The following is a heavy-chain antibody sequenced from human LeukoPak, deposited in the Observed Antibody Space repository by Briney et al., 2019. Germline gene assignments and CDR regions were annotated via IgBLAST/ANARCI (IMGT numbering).Heavy chain of an antibody. Sequence: PGGSLRLSCAASGFSFSSYEMNWVRQAPGKGLEWISYMSTSGGTIYYADSVKGRFTISRDNAKNYSYLQMNSLGAEDTAVYYCATHTSSSIYWGQGTLVTVSS. D-gene: IGHD6-6*01. CDR3: ATHTSSSIY. J-gene: IGHJ4*02. CDR2: MSTSGGTI. V-gene: IGHV3-48*03. CDR1: GFSFSSYE.